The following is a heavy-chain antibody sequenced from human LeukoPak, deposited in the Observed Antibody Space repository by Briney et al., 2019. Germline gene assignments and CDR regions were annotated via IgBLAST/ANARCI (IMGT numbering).Heavy chain of an antibody. Sequence: ASVKVSCKASGYTFTGYYMHWVRQAPGQGLEWMGWINPNSGGTNYAQKFQGRVTMTRDTSISTAYMELRSLRSDDTAVYYCARGGRDGYNPNLTGYWGQGTLVTVSS. J-gene: IGHJ4*02. CDR1: GYTFTGYY. V-gene: IGHV1-2*02. CDR3: ARGGRDGYNPNLTGY. D-gene: IGHD5-24*01. CDR2: INPNSGGT.